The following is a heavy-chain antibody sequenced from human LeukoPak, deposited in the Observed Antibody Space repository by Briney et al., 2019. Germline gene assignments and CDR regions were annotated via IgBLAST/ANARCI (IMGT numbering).Heavy chain of an antibody. Sequence: GGSLRLSCAVSGFTFTTYWMTWVRQAPGKGLEWVATIKPDGDETFYVDSVKGRFTISRDNAKNSLYLQMNSLRAEDTAVYYCARDRSTVAGIDYWGQGTLATVSS. CDR1: GFTFTTYW. CDR2: IKPDGDET. CDR3: ARDRSTVAGIDY. D-gene: IGHD6-19*01. J-gene: IGHJ4*02. V-gene: IGHV3-7*01.